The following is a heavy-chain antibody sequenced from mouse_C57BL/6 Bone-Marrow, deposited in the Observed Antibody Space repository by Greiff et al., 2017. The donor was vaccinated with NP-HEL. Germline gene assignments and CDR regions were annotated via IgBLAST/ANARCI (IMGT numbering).Heavy chain of an antibody. CDR1: GFNITDDY. V-gene: IGHV14-4*01. Sequence: EVQLQQSGAELVRPGASVKLSCTASGFNITDDYMHWVKQRPEQGLEWIGWIDPENGDTEYASKFQGKATITADTSSNTAYLQLSSLTSEDTAVYYCTTSTYYDYDGGGWFAYWGQGTLVTVSA. D-gene: IGHD2-4*01. CDR3: TTSTYYDYDGGGWFAY. J-gene: IGHJ3*01. CDR2: IDPENGDT.